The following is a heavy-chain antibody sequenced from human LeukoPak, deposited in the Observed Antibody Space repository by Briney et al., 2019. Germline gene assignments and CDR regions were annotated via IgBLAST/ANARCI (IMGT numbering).Heavy chain of an antibody. V-gene: IGHV1-8*01. Sequence: ASVTVSCKASGYTFTSYDINWVRQAPGQGLEWMGWMNPNSGNTGYAQKFQGRVTMTRNTSISTAYMELSSLRSEDTAVYYCARELEGATKGYYYGMDVWGQGTTVTVSS. CDR3: ARELEGATKGYYYGMDV. CDR1: GYTFTSYD. CDR2: MNPNSGNT. D-gene: IGHD1-26*01. J-gene: IGHJ6*02.